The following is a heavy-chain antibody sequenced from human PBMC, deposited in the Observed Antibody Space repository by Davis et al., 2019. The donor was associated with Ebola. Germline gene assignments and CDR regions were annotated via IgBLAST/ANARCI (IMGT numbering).Heavy chain of an antibody. D-gene: IGHD1-26*01. CDR3: ARRFYSGISFDY. V-gene: IGHV4-39*01. J-gene: IGHJ4*02. CDR2: IYHSGST. CDR1: GYSISSDSYY. Sequence: SETLSLTCTVSGYSISSDSYYWGWIRQPPGKGLEWIGNIYHSGSTYYKPSLKSRVTISVDTSKNQFSLQLNSVTAADTAVYYCARRFYSGISFDYWGQGTLVTVSS.